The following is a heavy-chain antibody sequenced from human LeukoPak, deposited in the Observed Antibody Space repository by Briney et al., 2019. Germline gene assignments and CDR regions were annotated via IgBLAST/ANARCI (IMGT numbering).Heavy chain of an antibody. V-gene: IGHV3-23*01. CDR3: AKKMGSSLYYSFDY. D-gene: IGHD6-19*01. CDR1: GFTFSSYA. CDR2: ISGSGGTT. J-gene: IGHJ4*02. Sequence: TGGSLRLSCAASGFTFSSYAMSWVRQAPGKGLEWVSVISGSGGTTYDADSVKGRFTISRDNSKNTLYLQMNSLRAEDTAVYYCAKKMGSSLYYSFDYWGQGTLVTVSS.